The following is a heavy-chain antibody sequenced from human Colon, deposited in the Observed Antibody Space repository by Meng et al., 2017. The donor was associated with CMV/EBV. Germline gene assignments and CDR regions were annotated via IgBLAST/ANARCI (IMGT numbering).Heavy chain of an antibody. CDR3: ARDSRSGLEDSSGGSDY. Sequence: GGSLRLSCAASGFTFSSYAMHWVRQAPGKGLEWVAVISYDGSNKYYADSVKGRFTISRDNSKNTLYLQMNSLRAEDTAVYYCARDSRSGLEDSSGGSDYWGQGTLVTVSS. CDR2: ISYDGSNK. D-gene: IGHD3-22*01. V-gene: IGHV3-30*04. CDR1: GFTFSSYA. J-gene: IGHJ4*02.